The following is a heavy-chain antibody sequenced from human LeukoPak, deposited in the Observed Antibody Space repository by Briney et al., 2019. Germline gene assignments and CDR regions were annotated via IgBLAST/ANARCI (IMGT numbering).Heavy chain of an antibody. Sequence: PSETLSLTCTVSGGSISSGSYYWSWIRQPAGKGLEWIGRIYTSGSTNYNPSLKSRVTISVDTSKNQFSLKLSSVTAADTAVYFCARDMHYYYHYMDVWGKGTTVTVSS. CDR3: ARDMHYYYHYMDV. CDR1: GGSISSGSYY. V-gene: IGHV4-61*02. D-gene: IGHD2-2*01. CDR2: IYTSGST. J-gene: IGHJ6*03.